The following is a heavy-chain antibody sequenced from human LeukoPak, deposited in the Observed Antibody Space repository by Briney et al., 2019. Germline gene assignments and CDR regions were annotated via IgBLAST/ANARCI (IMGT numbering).Heavy chain of an antibody. CDR1: GFTFSNYG. CDR2: IRSDGSNK. V-gene: IGHV3-30*02. Sequence: PGGSLRLSCAASGFTFSNYGIHWVRQAPGKGLEWVTFIRSDGSNKYYADSVKGRFTISRDNSKNTLYLQLNSLRAEDTAVYYCAGSDTTGYTPREWDYWYFDLWGRGTLVTVSS. D-gene: IGHD1-1*01. CDR3: AGSDTTGYTPREWDYWYFDL. J-gene: IGHJ2*01.